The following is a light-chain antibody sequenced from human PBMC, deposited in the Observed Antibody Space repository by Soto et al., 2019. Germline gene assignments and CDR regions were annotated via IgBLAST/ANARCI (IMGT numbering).Light chain of an antibody. CDR3: AAWDDSLNVVL. CDR2: YDD. V-gene: IGLV1-36*01. J-gene: IGLJ3*02. CDR1: SSNIGKNA. Sequence: HSVLTQPPSVSEAPRQRVTISCSGNSSNIGKNAVNWYQHLPGKAPKLLIYYDDLLPSGVSDRFSGSKSGTSASLAISGLQSDDEGDYYCAAWDDSLNVVLFGGGTKLTVL.